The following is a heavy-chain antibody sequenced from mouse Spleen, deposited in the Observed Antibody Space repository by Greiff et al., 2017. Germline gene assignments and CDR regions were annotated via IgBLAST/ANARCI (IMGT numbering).Heavy chain of an antibody. CDR2: VYPYDGGT. D-gene: IGHD2-4*01. J-gene: IGHJ3*01. CDR1: GFTFTDYY. Sequence: VQLQQSGPVLVKPGPSVKLSCKASGFTFTDYYMHWVKQSPGKSLEWIGLVYPYDGGTSYNQKFKGKATLTVDKSSSTAYMELNSLTSEDSAVXYCASARESSRMTTLAYWGQGTLVTVSA. CDR3: ASARESSRMTTLAY. V-gene: IGHV1-36*01.